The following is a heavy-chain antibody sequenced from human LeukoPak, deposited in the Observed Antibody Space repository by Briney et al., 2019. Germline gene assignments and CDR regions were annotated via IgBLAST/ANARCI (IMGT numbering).Heavy chain of an antibody. J-gene: IGHJ4*02. V-gene: IGHV3-23*01. Sequence: GGSLRLSCAASGFTFSSYAMSWVRQAPGKGLEWVSAIRGSGGSTYYADSVKGRFTISRDNSKNTLYLQMNSLRAEDTAVYYCAKTPADYYDSSGYYSSYFDYWGQGTLVTVSS. CDR2: IRGSGGST. D-gene: IGHD3-22*01. CDR3: AKTPADYYDSSGYYSSYFDY. CDR1: GFTFSSYA.